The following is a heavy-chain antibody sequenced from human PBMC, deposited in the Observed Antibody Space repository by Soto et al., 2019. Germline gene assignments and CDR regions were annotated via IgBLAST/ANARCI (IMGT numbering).Heavy chain of an antibody. V-gene: IGHV3-11*06. D-gene: IGHD4-17*01. Sequence: GSLRLSCAASGFIFNDYYMSWIRQAPGKGLEWLSNISGSSGSKKYADAGKGRFTISRDNAKKSLYLEMHSLRAEDTAVYYCARYAAEVTTFFDHWGQGTLVTVSS. CDR3: ARYAAEVTTFFDH. J-gene: IGHJ4*02. CDR2: ISGSSGSK. CDR1: GFIFNDYY.